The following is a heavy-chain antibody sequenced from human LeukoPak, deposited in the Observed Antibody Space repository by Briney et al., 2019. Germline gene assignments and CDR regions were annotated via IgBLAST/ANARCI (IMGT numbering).Heavy chain of an antibody. CDR1: GFTFSSYA. V-gene: IGHV3-23*01. CDR2: ISGSGGST. D-gene: IGHD3-10*01. Sequence: PGGSLRLSCAASGFTFSSYAMSWVRQAPGKGLEWVSAISGSGGSTYYADSVKGRFTISRDNSKNTLYLQMGSLRAEDMAVYYCARVSRFGEYYFGYWGQGTLATVSS. CDR3: ARVSRFGEYYFGY. J-gene: IGHJ4*02.